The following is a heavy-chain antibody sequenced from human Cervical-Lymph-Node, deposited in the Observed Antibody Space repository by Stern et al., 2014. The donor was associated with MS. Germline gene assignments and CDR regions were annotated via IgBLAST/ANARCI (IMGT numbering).Heavy chain of an antibody. V-gene: IGHV1-2*02. CDR3: AENMDV. CDR1: GFTFSNYY. Sequence: VQLLESGAEVKKPGASVQVSCKASGFTFSNYYIHWLRQAPGKRPEWMGRISPKNGCTNYAAKFQGRVTTTRDTYNGLVSPDVTGLRFDDTAVYYCAENMDVWGRGTVVTVSS. CDR2: ISPKNGCT. J-gene: IGHJ6*02.